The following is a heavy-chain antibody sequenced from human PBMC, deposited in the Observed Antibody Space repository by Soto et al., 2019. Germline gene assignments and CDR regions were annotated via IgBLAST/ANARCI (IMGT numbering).Heavy chain of an antibody. CDR2: ISGSGGST. J-gene: IGHJ4*02. CDR3: AGHTAMVSYFDY. V-gene: IGHV3-23*01. CDR1: GFTFSSYA. Sequence: GGSLRLSCAASGFTFSSYAMSWVRQAPGKGLEWVSAISGSGGSTYYADSVKGRFTISRVNSKNTRYLQMNSLRAEDTAVYYCAGHTAMVSYFDYWGQGTLVTVSS. D-gene: IGHD5-18*01.